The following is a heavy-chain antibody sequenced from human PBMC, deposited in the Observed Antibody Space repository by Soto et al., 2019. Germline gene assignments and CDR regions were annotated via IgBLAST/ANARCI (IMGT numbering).Heavy chain of an antibody. CDR2: VYHSGST. J-gene: IGHJ4*02. CDR1: GGSMRNYY. V-gene: IGHV4-59*01. CDR3: TSSYSTSSSPDY. D-gene: IGHD6-6*01. Sequence: SETLSLTCSVSGGSMRNYYWNWIRQPPGRGLEWIGYVYHSGSTNYNPSLKSRVSMSVDVSRNHFSLTLHSVTAADTAVYFCTSSYSTSSSPDYWGQGTLVTVSS.